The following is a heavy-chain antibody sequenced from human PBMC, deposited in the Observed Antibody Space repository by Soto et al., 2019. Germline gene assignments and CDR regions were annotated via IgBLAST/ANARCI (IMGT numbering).Heavy chain of an antibody. Sequence: ASVKVSCKASGYTFTGYYMHWVRQAPRQGIEWMGWINPNSGGTNYAQKFQGWVTMTRDTSISTAYMELSRLRSEDTAMYYCASSLCSSTSCYDAFDIWGQGTMVTVSS. J-gene: IGHJ3*02. CDR3: ASSLCSSTSCYDAFDI. V-gene: IGHV1-2*04. D-gene: IGHD2-2*01. CDR2: INPNSGGT. CDR1: GYTFTGYY.